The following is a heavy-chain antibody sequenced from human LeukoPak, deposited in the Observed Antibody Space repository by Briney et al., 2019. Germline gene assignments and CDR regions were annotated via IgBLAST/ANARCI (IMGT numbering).Heavy chain of an antibody. D-gene: IGHD5-18*01. V-gene: IGHV1-69*13. CDR2: IIPIFGTA. CDR3: ARGDTRHESGYYGMDV. J-gene: IGHJ6*02. Sequence: GASVKVSCTASGGTFISYAISWVRQAPGQGLEWMGGIIPIFGTANYAQKFQGRVTITADESTSTAYMELSSLRSEDTAVYYCARGDTRHESGYYGMDVWGQGTTVTVSS. CDR1: GGTFISYA.